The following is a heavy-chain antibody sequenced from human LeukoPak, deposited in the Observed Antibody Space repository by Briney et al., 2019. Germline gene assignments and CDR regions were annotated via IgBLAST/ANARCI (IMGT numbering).Heavy chain of an antibody. CDR2: IYYSGST. Sequence: PSETLSLTCTVSGGSISSYDWSWIRQPPGKGLEWIGYIYYSGSTNYNPSLKSRVTISVDTSKNQFSLKLSSVTAADTAVYYCAMYYDFWSGYYTGYFDLWGRGTLVTVSS. CDR1: GGSISSYD. V-gene: IGHV4-59*01. J-gene: IGHJ2*01. D-gene: IGHD3-3*01. CDR3: AMYYDFWSGYYTGYFDL.